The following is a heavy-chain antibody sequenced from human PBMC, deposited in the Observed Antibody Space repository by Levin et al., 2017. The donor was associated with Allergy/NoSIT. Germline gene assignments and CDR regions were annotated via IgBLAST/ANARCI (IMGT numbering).Heavy chain of an antibody. CDR2: ISGSGGST. Sequence: GGSLRLSCAASGFTFSSYAMSWVRQAPGKGLEWVSAISGSGGSTYYADSVKGRFTISRDNSKNTLYQQMNSLRAEDTAVYYCATTYSGGWVGFDYWGQGTLVTVSS. D-gene: IGHD6-19*01. J-gene: IGHJ4*02. CDR1: GFTFSSYA. V-gene: IGHV3-23*01. CDR3: ATTYSGGWVGFDY.